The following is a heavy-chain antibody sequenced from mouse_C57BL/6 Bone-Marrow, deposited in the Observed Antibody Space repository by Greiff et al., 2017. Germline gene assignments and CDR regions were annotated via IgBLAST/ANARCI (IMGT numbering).Heavy chain of an antibody. CDR3: AITSWAYFGY. V-gene: IGHV1-74*01. CDR2: INPSDSDT. D-gene: IGHD3-1*01. J-gene: IGHJ2*01. CDR1: GYTFTSYW. Sequence: QVQLKQPGAELVKPGASVKVSCKASGYTFTSYWMHWVKQRPGQGLEWIGRINPSDSDTNYNQKFKGKATLTVDKASSTAYMNLSSLTSEDSAVYYCAITSWAYFGYWGQGTTLTVSS.